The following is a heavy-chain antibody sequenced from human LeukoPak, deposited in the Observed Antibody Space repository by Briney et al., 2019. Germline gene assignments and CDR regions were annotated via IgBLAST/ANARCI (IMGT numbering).Heavy chain of an antibody. CDR3: ARAYARTGGPLDY. D-gene: IGHD7-27*01. V-gene: IGHV3-21*01. Sequence: GGSLRLSCAASGFTFSSYSMNWVRQAPGKGLEWVSSISSSSSYIYYADSVKGRFTISSDNAKNSLYLQMNSLRAEDTAVYYCARAYARTGGPLDYWGQGTLVTVSS. J-gene: IGHJ4*02. CDR1: GFTFSSYS. CDR2: ISSSSSYI.